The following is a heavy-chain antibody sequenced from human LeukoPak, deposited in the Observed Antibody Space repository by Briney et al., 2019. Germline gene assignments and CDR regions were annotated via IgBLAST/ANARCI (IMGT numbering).Heavy chain of an antibody. CDR2: IYYDGSKK. CDR3: ATWRGSGSYGGYLDY. V-gene: IGHV3-33*01. D-gene: IGHD3-10*01. CDR1: GFTFSNYG. J-gene: IGHJ4*02. Sequence: GGSLRLSCATSGFTFSNYGMHWVRQAPGKGLEWVAIIYYDGSKKNYADSVRGRFTISRDNSKNTLYLQMNSRRVEDTAVYYCATWRGSGSYGGYLDYWGQGTPVTVSS.